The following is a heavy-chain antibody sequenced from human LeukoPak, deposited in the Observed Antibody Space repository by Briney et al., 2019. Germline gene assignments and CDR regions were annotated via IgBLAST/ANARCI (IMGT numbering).Heavy chain of an antibody. CDR3: ARDPAAIGYLDAFNI. J-gene: IGHJ3*02. D-gene: IGHD2-2*02. CDR2: IYYSGST. V-gene: IGHV4-30-4*01. Sequence: PSETLSLTCTVSGGSISSGDYYWSWIRQPPGKGLEWIGYIYYSGSTYYNPSLKSRVTISVDTSKNQFSLKLSSVTAADTAVYYCARDPAAIGYLDAFNIWGQGTMVTVSS. CDR1: GGSISSGDYY.